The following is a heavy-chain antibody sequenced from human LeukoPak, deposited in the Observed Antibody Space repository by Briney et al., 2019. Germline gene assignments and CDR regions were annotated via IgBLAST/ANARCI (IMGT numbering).Heavy chain of an antibody. V-gene: IGHV4-4*07. CDR1: GGSISSYY. CDR3: ARSGQWLVPFDY. CDR2: IYTSGSN. Sequence: SETLSLTCTVSGGSISSYYWSWIRQPAGEGREGIGRIYTSGSNNYNPSLKRRVTMSVDTSKNQFSLKLSSVTAADRGLYYCARSGQWLVPFDYWGQGTLVTVSS. D-gene: IGHD6-19*01. J-gene: IGHJ4*02.